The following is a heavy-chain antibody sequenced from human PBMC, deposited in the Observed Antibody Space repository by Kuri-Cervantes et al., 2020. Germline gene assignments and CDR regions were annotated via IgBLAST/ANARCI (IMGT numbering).Heavy chain of an antibody. D-gene: IGHD2-15*01. CDR3: ARDGSYCSGGSCYSLFDY. CDR1: GFASSDHG. CDR2: IRHDDGIQ. J-gene: IGHJ4*02. Sequence: GGSLRLSCAASGFASSDHGFHWIRQTLDKGLEWVAFIRHDDGIQYQADSVRGRVTISRDTFKNTLFLQMNSLRAEDTAVYYCARDGSYCSGGSCYSLFDYWGQGTLVTVSS. V-gene: IGHV3-30*02.